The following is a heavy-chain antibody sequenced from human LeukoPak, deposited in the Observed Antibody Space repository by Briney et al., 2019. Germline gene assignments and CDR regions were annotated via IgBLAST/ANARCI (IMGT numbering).Heavy chain of an antibody. CDR1: GGSISSYY. V-gene: IGHV4-59*01. D-gene: IGHD2-21*02. J-gene: IGHJ4*02. CDR2: IYSSGST. CDR3: ARFAYCGGHCWYYFDY. Sequence: SETLSLTCTVSGGSISSYYWSWIRQPQGKGLEWIGYIYSSGSTNYNPSHKSRITISVDTSKNQFSLKLSSVTAADTAVYYCARFAYCGGHCWYYFDYWGQGSLVTVSS.